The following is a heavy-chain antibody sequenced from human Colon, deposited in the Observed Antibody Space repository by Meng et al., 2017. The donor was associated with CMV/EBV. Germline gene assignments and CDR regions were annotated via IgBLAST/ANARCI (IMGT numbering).Heavy chain of an antibody. V-gene: IGHV3-48*04. D-gene: IGHD6-13*01. CDR1: GFTFSNYS. CDR3: ARRNSSSWYRNYYHAMDV. Sequence: GESLKISCAASGFTFSNYSMSWVRQAPGKGLEWISYISGTGSLINYADSVRGRFTISRDNAKKSLYLQMSSLRAEDTAVYYCARRNSSSWYRNYYHAMDVWGQGTTVTVSS. J-gene: IGHJ6*02. CDR2: ISGTGSLI.